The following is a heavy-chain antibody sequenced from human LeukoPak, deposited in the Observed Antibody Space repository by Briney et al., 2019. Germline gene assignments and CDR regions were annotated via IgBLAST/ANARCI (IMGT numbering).Heavy chain of an antibody. Sequence: GGSLRLSCAASGFTFSNAWMNWVRQAPGKGLVWVSRIASDGSSTTYADSVKGRFSISRDNAKNTLYLQMNSLRVEDTAVYYCARGRPHGNDYWGQGTLVTVSS. CDR1: GFTFSNAW. CDR3: ARGRPHGNDY. J-gene: IGHJ4*02. D-gene: IGHD4-23*01. CDR2: IASDGSST. V-gene: IGHV3-74*01.